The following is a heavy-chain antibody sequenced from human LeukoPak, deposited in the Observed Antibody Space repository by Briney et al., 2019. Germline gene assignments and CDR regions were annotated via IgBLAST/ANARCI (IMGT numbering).Heavy chain of an antibody. CDR1: GFTFSSYA. CDR3: ASLLLYFDSSGWAFDI. V-gene: IGHV3-23*01. Sequence: GGSLRLSCSASGFTFSSYAMSWVRQAPGKGLEWVSAISGSGGSTYYADSVKGRFTISRDNSKNTLYLQMNSLRAEDTAMYYCASLLLYFDSSGWAFDIWGQGTMVTVSS. CDR2: ISGSGGST. J-gene: IGHJ3*02. D-gene: IGHD3-22*01.